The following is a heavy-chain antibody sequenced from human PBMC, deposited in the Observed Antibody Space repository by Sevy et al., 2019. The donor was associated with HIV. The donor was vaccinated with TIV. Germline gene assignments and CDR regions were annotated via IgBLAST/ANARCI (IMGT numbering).Heavy chain of an antibody. Sequence: ASVKVSCKASGYSFGGYYIHWVRQAPGHGLEWMASINPNSGATKYAQKFQGRVTTTRDTSIQKAYMDLSSLRSDDTAIYYCARDRAYSIGGKTGLGYWGQGTLVTVSS. V-gene: IGHV1-2*02. J-gene: IGHJ4*02. CDR1: GYSFGGYY. D-gene: IGHD1-26*01. CDR3: ARDRAYSIGGKTGLGY. CDR2: INPNSGAT.